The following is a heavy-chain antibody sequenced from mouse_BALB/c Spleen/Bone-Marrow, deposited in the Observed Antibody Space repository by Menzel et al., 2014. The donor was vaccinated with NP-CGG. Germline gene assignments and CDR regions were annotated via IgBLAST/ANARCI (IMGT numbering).Heavy chain of an antibody. CDR3: ARWEYYAVDS. D-gene: IGHD4-1*01. CDR1: GFNIKDTY. Sequence: VQLQQSGAELVKPGASVKLSCTASGFNIKDTYMHWVKQRPEQGLEWIGRIDPANGNTKYDPKFQGKATITADTSSNTAYLQLSSLTSEDTAVYYCARWEYYAVDSWGQGTSVTVSS. J-gene: IGHJ4*01. V-gene: IGHV14-3*02. CDR2: IDPANGNT.